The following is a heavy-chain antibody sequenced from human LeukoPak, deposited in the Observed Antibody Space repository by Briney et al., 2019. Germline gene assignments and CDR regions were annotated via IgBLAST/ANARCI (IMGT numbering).Heavy chain of an antibody. CDR3: ARQGYSSGHYNWFDP. CDR2: IYYSGST. D-gene: IGHD6-19*01. V-gene: IGHV4-59*08. Sequence: SETLSLTCTVSGGSIRTYYWSWIRQPPGKGLEWIGYIYYSGSTYYNPSLKSRVTISVDTSKNQFSLKLSSVTAADTAVYYCARQGYSSGHYNWFDPWGQGTLVTVSS. CDR1: GGSIRTYY. J-gene: IGHJ5*02.